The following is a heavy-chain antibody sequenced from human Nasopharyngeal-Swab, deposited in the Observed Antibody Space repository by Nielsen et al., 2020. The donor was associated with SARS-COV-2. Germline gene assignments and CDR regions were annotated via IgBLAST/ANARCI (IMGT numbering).Heavy chain of an antibody. Sequence: GESMKISCTAYGFTFNNYWMDWVRQAPGKGLVWVSRVNQDGSRTDYADSVRGRFTISRDNAKNTLYLQMNSLRVEDTAVYYCVKHQGSSSDQWGQGTLVTVSS. CDR2: VNQDGSRT. J-gene: IGHJ4*02. CDR1: GFTFNNYW. V-gene: IGHV3-74*01. CDR3: VKHQGSSSDQ.